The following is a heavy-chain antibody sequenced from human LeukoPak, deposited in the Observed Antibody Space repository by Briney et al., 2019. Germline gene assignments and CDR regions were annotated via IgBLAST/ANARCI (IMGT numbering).Heavy chain of an antibody. V-gene: IGHV3-23*01. CDR3: AKRATSWYYFEY. CDR2: ISSGGGST. J-gene: IGHJ4*02. CDR1: GFTFSSYA. Sequence: GGSLSLSCAASGFTFSSYAMGWVRQPPGKGLEWVSGISSGGGSTYYTDSMKGRFTISRDNSKNTLYLQMNSLTAEDTAVYYCAKRATSWYYFEYWGQGTLVTVSS.